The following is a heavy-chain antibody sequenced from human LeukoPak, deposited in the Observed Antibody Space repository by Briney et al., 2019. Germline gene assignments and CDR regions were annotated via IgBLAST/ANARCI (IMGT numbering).Heavy chain of an antibody. D-gene: IGHD3-9*01. CDR3: TTEISYFDWLSPS. Sequence: GRSLRLSCAASGFTFSSYAMHWVRQAPGKGLEWVAVISYDGSNKYYADSVKGRFTISRDNSKNTLYLQMNSLKTEDTAVYYCTTEISYFDWLSPSWGQGTLVTVSS. V-gene: IGHV3-30-3*01. CDR2: ISYDGSNK. CDR1: GFTFSSYA. J-gene: IGHJ5*02.